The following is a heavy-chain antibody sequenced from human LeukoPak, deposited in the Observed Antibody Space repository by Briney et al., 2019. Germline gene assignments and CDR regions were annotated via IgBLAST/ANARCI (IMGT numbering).Heavy chain of an antibody. Sequence: ASVTVSCKASGYTFTSYGISWVRQAPGQGLEWMGWISAYNGNTNYAQKLQGRVTMTTDTSTSTAYMELRSLRYDDTAVYYCAMSKNYDFWSGYYTVIDWFDPWGQGTLVTVSS. CDR3: AMSKNYDFWSGYYTVIDWFDP. J-gene: IGHJ5*02. V-gene: IGHV1-18*01. CDR1: GYTFTSYG. D-gene: IGHD3-3*01. CDR2: ISAYNGNT.